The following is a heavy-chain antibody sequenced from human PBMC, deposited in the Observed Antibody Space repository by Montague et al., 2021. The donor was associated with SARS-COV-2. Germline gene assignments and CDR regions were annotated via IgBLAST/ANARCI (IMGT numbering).Heavy chain of an antibody. D-gene: IGHD3-22*01. CDR2: INNRGTS. CDR1: GGSFSDYY. Sequence: SETLSLTCAVYGGSFSDYYWSWICQPPGKGLEWVGEINNRGTSKYNPYLKSRVSISLDTYKNQFSLYLSSVTGADTAVYYCARGRQQFNMIVVVMSGGVYYFDYWGQGTLVTVSS. J-gene: IGHJ4*02. CDR3: ARGRQQFNMIVVVMSGGVYYFDY. V-gene: IGHV4-34*01.